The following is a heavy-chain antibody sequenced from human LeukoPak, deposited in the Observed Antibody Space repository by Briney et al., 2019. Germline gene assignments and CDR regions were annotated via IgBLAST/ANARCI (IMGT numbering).Heavy chain of an antibody. D-gene: IGHD5-18*01. Sequence: GGSLRLSCAASGFTFSSYGMSWVRQAPGKGLEWVTAISGSGGSTYYADSVKGRFTISRDNSKNTLYLQMNSLRAEDTAVYYCAKYGLGSGIQVWGDFGMDVWGQGTTVTVSS. CDR2: ISGSGGST. V-gene: IGHV3-23*01. J-gene: IGHJ6*02. CDR1: GFTFSSYG. CDR3: AKYGLGSGIQVWGDFGMDV.